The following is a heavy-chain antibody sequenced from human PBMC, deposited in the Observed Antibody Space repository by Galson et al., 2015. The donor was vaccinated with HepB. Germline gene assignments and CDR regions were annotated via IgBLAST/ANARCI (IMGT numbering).Heavy chain of an antibody. CDR1: GGTFSSYA. D-gene: IGHD2-21*02. CDR2: IIPIFGTA. V-gene: IGHV1-69*06. Sequence: SVKVSCKASGGTFSSYAISWVRQAPGQGLEWMGGIIPIFGTANYAQKFQGRVTITADKSTSTAYMELSSLRSEDTAVYYCARDWYCGGDCYSGFDYWGQGTLVTVSS. CDR3: ARDWYCGGDCYSGFDY. J-gene: IGHJ4*02.